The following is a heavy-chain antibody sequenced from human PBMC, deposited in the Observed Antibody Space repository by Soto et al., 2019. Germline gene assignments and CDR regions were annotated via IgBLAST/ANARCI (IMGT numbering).Heavy chain of an antibody. J-gene: IGHJ6*03. V-gene: IGHV1-8*01. CDR3: ARAFYGSGSYWRGYYYYYYMDV. D-gene: IGHD3-10*01. Sequence: GASVTVSCKASVYTFTSYDINWVRQAPEQGLEWMGWMNPNSGNTGYAQKFQGRVTMTRNTSISTAYMELSSLRSEDTAVYYCARAFYGSGSYWRGYYYYYYMDVWGKGTTVTVSS. CDR2: MNPNSGNT. CDR1: VYTFTSYD.